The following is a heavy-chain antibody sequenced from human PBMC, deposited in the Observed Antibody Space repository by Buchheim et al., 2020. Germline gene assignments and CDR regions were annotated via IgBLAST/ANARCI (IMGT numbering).Heavy chain of an antibody. Sequence: QVQLQESGPGLVKPSETLSLTCTVSGGSISSYYWSWIRQPPGKGLEWIGNIYYSGSTNYNPSLKSRVTISVDTSKTQFSLKLSSVTAADTAVYYCARQYSSGWYIGDRRGGSGWFDPWGQGTL. V-gene: IGHV4-59*08. CDR1: GGSISSYY. D-gene: IGHD6-19*01. J-gene: IGHJ5*02. CDR3: ARQYSSGWYIGDRRGGSGWFDP. CDR2: IYYSGST.